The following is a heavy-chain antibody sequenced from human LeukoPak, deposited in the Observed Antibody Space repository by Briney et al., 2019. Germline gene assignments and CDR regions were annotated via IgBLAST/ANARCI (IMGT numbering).Heavy chain of an antibody. J-gene: IGHJ4*02. Sequence: PSETLSLTCTVSGGSISSYYWSWIRQPPGKGLEWIGYIYYSGSTNYNPSLKSRVTISVDTSKNQFSLKLSSVTAADTAVYYCAREIDPYYFDYWGQGTLVTVSS. D-gene: IGHD2-21*01. CDR2: IYYSGST. CDR3: AREIDPYYFDY. V-gene: IGHV4-59*01. CDR1: GGSISSYY.